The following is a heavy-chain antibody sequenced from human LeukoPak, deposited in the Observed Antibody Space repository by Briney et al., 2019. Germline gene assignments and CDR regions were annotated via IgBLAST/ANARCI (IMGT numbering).Heavy chain of an antibody. Sequence: NSSETLSLTCTVSGGSISSGSYYWSWIRQPAGKGLEWIGRIYTSGSTNYNPSLKSRVTISVDTSKNQFSLRLSSVTAADTAVYYCASVRRGFGEFSKYYSYYYMDVWGKGTTVTISS. CDR3: ASVRRGFGEFSKYYSYYYMDV. V-gene: IGHV4-61*02. CDR1: GGSISSGSYY. D-gene: IGHD3-10*01. CDR2: IYTSGST. J-gene: IGHJ6*03.